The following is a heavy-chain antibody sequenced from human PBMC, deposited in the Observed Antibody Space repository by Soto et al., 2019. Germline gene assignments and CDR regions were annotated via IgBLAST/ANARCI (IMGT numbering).Heavy chain of an antibody. CDR3: ARLAVAGTVIYYYGMDV. CDR2: IYYSGST. V-gene: IGHV4-39*01. Sequence: PSDTLSLTCAVYGGSISSSSYYWGWIRPPPGKGLVWIGSIYYSGSTYYNPSLKSRVTISVDTSKNQFSLKLSSVTAADTTVYYCARLAVAGTVIYYYGMDVWGQGTTVTVSS. J-gene: IGHJ6*02. CDR1: GGSISSSSYY. D-gene: IGHD6-19*01.